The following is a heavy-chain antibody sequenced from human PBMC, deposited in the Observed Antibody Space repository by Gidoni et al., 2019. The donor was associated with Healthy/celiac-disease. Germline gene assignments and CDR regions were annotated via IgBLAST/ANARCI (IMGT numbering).Heavy chain of an antibody. J-gene: IGHJ6*02. CDR3: ASTLGFDQDYYYGMDV. Sequence: QVQLVQSGAEVKKPGSSVKVSCKASGGTFSSYTISWVRQAPGQGLEWMGRIIPILGIANYAQKFQGRVTITADKSTSTAYMELSSLRSEDTAVYYCASTLGFDQDYYYGMDVWGQGTTVTVSS. V-gene: IGHV1-69*02. CDR1: GGTFSSYT. D-gene: IGHD3-10*01. CDR2: IIPILGIA.